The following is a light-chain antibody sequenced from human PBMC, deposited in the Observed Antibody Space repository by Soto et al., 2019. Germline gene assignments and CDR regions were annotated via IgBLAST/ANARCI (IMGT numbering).Light chain of an antibody. J-gene: IGKJ2*01. CDR1: QSVSSRF. CDR2: GAS. CDR3: QQYGSSPYT. V-gene: IGKV3-20*01. Sequence: EIVVTQSPGPLSLSPGERATLSCRGSQSVSSRFLAWYQQKPGQAPRLLMYGASSRATGIPDRFSGTGSGTVFTLTISRLEPEDFAVYYCQQYGSSPYTFGLGTKLEIK.